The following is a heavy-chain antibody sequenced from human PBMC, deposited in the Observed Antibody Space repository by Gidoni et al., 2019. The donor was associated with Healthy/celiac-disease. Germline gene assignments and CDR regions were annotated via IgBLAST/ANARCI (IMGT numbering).Heavy chain of an antibody. D-gene: IGHD4-17*01. Sequence: EVQLVESGGGLVKPGGSLRLSCAASGFTFSSYSMNWVRQAPGKGLEWVSSISSSSSYIYYADSVKGRFTISRDNAKNSLYLQMNSLRAEDTAVYYCARDPSHFYGDYVRVWGYYFDYWGQGTLVTVSS. CDR3: ARDPSHFYGDYVRVWGYYFDY. J-gene: IGHJ4*02. CDR1: GFTFSSYS. CDR2: ISSSSSYI. V-gene: IGHV3-21*01.